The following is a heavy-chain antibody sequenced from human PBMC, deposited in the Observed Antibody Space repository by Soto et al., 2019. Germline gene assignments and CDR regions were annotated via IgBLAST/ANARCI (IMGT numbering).Heavy chain of an antibody. CDR1: ADTFNSYS. V-gene: IGHV1-69*01. Sequence: QVQLVQSGAEVKKPGSSVKVSCKASADTFNSYSLSWLRQAPGQRLEWMGGITPVFGTADYAQSFEGRLTITADDSTSTVYMELSSLRSDDTFVYYCARSLEGTTVSNWFDPWGQGARVTVSA. D-gene: IGHD4-17*01. CDR3: ARSLEGTTVSNWFDP. CDR2: ITPVFGTA. J-gene: IGHJ5*02.